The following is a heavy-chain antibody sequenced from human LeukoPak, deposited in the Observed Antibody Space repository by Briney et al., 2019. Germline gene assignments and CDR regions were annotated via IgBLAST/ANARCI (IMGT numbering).Heavy chain of an antibody. V-gene: IGHV4-39*01. CDR3: ARGHYDSSGYYWFDP. CDR2: IYYSGST. CDR1: GGSISSSSYY. Sequence: PSETLSLTCTVSGGSISSSSYYWGWIRQPPGEGLEYIGSIYYSGSTYYNPSLRSRGTISVDTSENQFSLKLSSVTAADTAVYYCARGHYDSSGYYWFDPWGQGTLVTVSS. D-gene: IGHD3-22*01. J-gene: IGHJ5*02.